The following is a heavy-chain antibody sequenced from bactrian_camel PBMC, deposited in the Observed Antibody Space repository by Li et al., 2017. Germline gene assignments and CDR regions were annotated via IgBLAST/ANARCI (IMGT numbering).Heavy chain of an antibody. Sequence: HVQLVESGGGSVQAGGSLTLSCVVSGSTTSLNCLGWFRQPTGREEREGVASISTSGDAKYGASFAERFTISRNNAENTLTLQVNSLKPEDTAIYYCAADPAFPWSGDSCRDRADWAISGGNYWGQGTQVTVS. D-gene: IGHD6*01. J-gene: IGHJ4*01. CDR1: GSTTSLNC. CDR2: ISTSGDA. V-gene: IGHV3S53*01. CDR3: AADPAFPWSGDSCRDRADWAISGGNY.